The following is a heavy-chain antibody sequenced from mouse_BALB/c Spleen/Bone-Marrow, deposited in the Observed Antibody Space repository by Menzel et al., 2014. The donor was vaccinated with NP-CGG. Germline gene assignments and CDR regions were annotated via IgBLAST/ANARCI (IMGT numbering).Heavy chain of an antibody. Sequence: EVQGVESGGGLVKSGGSLKLSCAASGFTFNSYGMSWVRQTPEKRLEWVATLSGGGSYTFYPDSVKGRFPISRDNAKNNLYLQLSSLRSEDTALYYCARHAYYDQTEVSFVYWGQGTLVTVSA. CDR3: ARHAYYDQTEVSFVY. J-gene: IGHJ3*01. CDR2: LSGGGSYT. D-gene: IGHD2-4*01. V-gene: IGHV5-9-2*01. CDR1: GFTFNSYG.